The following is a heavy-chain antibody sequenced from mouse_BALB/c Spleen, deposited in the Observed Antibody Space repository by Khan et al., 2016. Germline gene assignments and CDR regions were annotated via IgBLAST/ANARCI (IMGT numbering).Heavy chain of an antibody. V-gene: IGHV1-80*01. D-gene: IGHD1-1*01. Sequence: QVQLQQSGAELVRPGSSVKISCKASGYAFSSYWMNWVKQRPGQGLEWIGQIYPGDGDTNYNGKFKGKATLTADKSSSTAYMQLSSLTSEDSAVYFCAIYYYGSSYYFDYWGQGTTLTVSS. CDR3: AIYYYGSSYYFDY. J-gene: IGHJ2*01. CDR2: IYPGDGDT. CDR1: GYAFSSYW.